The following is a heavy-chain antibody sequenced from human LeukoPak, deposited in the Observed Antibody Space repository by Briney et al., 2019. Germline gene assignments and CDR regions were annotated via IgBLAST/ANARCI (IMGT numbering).Heavy chain of an antibody. CDR2: IYSGGST. J-gene: IGHJ4*02. CDR3: ARVSLVVVISDY. CDR1: GFTVSSNY. V-gene: IGHV3-66*01. Sequence: GGSLRLSCAASGFTVSSNYMSWVRQAPGKGLEWVSVIYSGGSTYYADSVKGRFTISRDNSKNTLYLQMNSLRAEDTAVYYCARVSLVVVISDYWGQGTLVTVSS. D-gene: IGHD2-21*01.